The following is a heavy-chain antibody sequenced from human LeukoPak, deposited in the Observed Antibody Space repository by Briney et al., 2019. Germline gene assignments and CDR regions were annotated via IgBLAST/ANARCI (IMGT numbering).Heavy chain of an antibody. J-gene: IGHJ5*02. CDR2: MWSDGSDK. Sequence: PGRSLRLSCAASGFTFSAYIIQWVRQAPGKGLEWVALMWSDGSDKFYADSVKGRFVISRDNSKNTLYLQMNSLRAEDSAVYFCARAQSATLSYYFDLWGQGTLVTVSS. V-gene: IGHV3-33*01. CDR3: ARAQSATLSYYFDL. CDR1: GFTFSAYI. D-gene: IGHD3-22*01.